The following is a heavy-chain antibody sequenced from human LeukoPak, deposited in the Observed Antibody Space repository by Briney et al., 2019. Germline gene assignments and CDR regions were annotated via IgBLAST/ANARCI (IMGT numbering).Heavy chain of an antibody. D-gene: IGHD2-2*03. CDR1: GGSISSYY. CDR2: IYTSGST. Sequence: PSETLSLTCTVSGGSISSYYWSWLRQPAGKGLEWIGRIYTSGSTNYNPSLKSRVTMSVDTSKNQFSLKLSSVTAADTAVYYCARLDIVVVPAATGPFYYMDVWGKGTTVTVSS. V-gene: IGHV4-4*07. CDR3: ARLDIVVVPAATGPFYYMDV. J-gene: IGHJ6*03.